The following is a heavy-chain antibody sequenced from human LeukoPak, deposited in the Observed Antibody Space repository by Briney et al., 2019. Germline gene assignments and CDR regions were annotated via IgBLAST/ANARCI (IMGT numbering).Heavy chain of an antibody. CDR1: GFTFSNFA. D-gene: IGHD3-10*01. CDR2: IRYDGSNK. CDR3: ARAGSFDY. J-gene: IGHJ4*02. V-gene: IGHV3-30*02. Sequence: GGSLRLSCAASGFTFSNFAIHWVRQAPGKGLEWVAFIRYDGSNKYYADSVKGRFTISRDNSKNTLYLQMNSLRAEDTAVYYCARAGSFDYWGQGTLVTVSS.